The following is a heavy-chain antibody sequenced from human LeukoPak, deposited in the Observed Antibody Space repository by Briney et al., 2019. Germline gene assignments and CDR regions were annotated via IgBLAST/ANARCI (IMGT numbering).Heavy chain of an antibody. D-gene: IGHD4-11*01. V-gene: IGHV1-46*01. CDR3: ARDLGYSNHIQPADY. CDR2: INPSGGST. J-gene: IGHJ4*02. Sequence: ASVKVSCKASGYTFTSYYMHWVRQAPGRGLEWMGIINPSGGSTSYAQKFQGRVTMTRDMSTSTVYMELSSLRSEDTAVYYCARDLGYSNHIQPADYWGQGTLVTVSS. CDR1: GYTFTSYY.